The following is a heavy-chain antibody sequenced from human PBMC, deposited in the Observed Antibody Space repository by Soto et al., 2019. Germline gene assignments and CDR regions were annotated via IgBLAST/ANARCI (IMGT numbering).Heavy chain of an antibody. J-gene: IGHJ4*02. CDR1: GFTFSSYA. V-gene: IGHV3-23*01. Sequence: GGSLRLSCAASGFTFSSYALSWVRQAPGKGLEWASAISGSGGSTYYADSVKGRFTISRDNSKNTLYLQMNSLRAEDTAVYYCAKPSTYYYDCSGYFGYWGQVTLVTVAS. CDR3: AKPSTYYYDCSGYFGY. D-gene: IGHD3-22*01. CDR2: ISGSGGST.